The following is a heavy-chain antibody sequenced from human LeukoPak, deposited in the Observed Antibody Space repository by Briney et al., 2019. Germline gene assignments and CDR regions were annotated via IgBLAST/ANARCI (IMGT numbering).Heavy chain of an antibody. V-gene: IGHV1-18*01. CDR1: GYSFTSHG. CDR3: ARGGWTTGMDY. J-gene: IGHJ4*02. Sequence: ASVKVSCKTSGYSFTSHGISWVRQAPGQGREWMGWISGYNGNTNYAQKFQGRVTMNTDASTRTAHMEVRGLRSDDTAVYYCARGGWTTGMDYWGQGTLGTVSS. CDR2: ISGYNGNT. D-gene: IGHD1-14*01.